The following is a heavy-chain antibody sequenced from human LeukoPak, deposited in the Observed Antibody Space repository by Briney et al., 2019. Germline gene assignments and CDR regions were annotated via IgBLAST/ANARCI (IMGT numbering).Heavy chain of an antibody. J-gene: IGHJ4*02. CDR2: IGPSDSYT. CDR3: AGARHGDYRWDY. V-gene: IGHV5-10-1*01. D-gene: IGHD4-17*01. Sequence: HGESLKISCKGSGYSFTSYWISWVRQMPGKGLEWMGRIGPSDSYTNYSPSFQGHVTISADKSISTAYLQWSSLKASDTAMYYCAGARHGDYRWDYWGQGTLVTVSS. CDR1: GYSFTSYW.